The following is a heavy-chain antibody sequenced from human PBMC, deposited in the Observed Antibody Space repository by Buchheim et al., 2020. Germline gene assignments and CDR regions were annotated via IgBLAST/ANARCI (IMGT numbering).Heavy chain of an antibody. J-gene: IGHJ5*02. V-gene: IGHV4-39*01. CDR1: CGSISTSSYY. Sequence: QLQLQESGPGLVKPSETPSLTCTVSCGSISTSSYYWGWIRPPPGKGLERIGSIYYSGSTYYPPSLKSRVTISVDTSTNQFSQKLSSVTAADTAVYYCAIPKGYYYGSESYPNWFDPWGQGTL. CDR3: AIPKGYYYGSESYPNWFDP. CDR2: IYYSGST. D-gene: IGHD3-10*01.